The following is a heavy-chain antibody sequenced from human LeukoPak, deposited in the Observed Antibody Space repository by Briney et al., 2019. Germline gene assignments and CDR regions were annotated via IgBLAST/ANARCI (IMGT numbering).Heavy chain of an antibody. J-gene: IGHJ4*02. D-gene: IGHD2/OR15-2a*01. CDR3: GRTTGLDRRIDY. Sequence: PSETQSLTCTVSGGSSSSFSFYWGWIRQPPGKGLEWIGSILYSGSTYYNPSLKSLVAMSVDTSNKQFSLNLSSVTAADTAVYYCGRTTGLDRRIDYWSQATLVNVTS. CDR2: ILYSGST. CDR1: GGSSSSFSFY. V-gene: IGHV4-39*01.